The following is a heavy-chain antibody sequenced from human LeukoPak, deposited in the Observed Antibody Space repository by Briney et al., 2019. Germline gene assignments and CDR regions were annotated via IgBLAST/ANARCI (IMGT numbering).Heavy chain of an antibody. Sequence: QPGGSLRLSCAASGFTFSDYYMSWIRQAPGKGLEWVSYISSSGSTIYYADSVKGRFTISRDNAENSLYLQMNSLRAEDTAVYYCARDRYDSSGYRPLYYYYGMDVWGQGTTVTVSS. CDR2: ISSSGSTI. V-gene: IGHV3-11*04. CDR1: GFTFSDYY. D-gene: IGHD3-22*01. J-gene: IGHJ6*02. CDR3: ARDRYDSSGYRPLYYYYGMDV.